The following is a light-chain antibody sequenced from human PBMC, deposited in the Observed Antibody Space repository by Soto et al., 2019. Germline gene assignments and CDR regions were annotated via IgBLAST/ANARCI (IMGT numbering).Light chain of an antibody. V-gene: IGLV1-44*01. CDR1: SSNIGSNT. CDR3: AAWDDSLNGVV. Sequence: QSVLTQPPSASGTXGQRVTISCSGSSSNIGSNTVNWYQQLPGTAPKLLMYSNSQRPSGVPDRFSGSKSGTSASLAISGLQSEDEADYYCAAWDDSLNGVVFGGGTKLTVL. CDR2: SNS. J-gene: IGLJ2*01.